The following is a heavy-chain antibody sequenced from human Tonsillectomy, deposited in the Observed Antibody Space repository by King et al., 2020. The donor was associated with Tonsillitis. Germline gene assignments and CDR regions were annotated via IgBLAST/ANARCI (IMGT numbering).Heavy chain of an antibody. CDR3: TRDSIAVPGILFDY. Sequence: VQLVQSGAEVKKPGASVKVSCKASGYTFNSYGITWVRQAPGQGLEWMGWISAYNGNTNYEQNFQGRVTMTTDTSTSTAYMELRSLRSDDTAVYYCTRDSIAVPGILFDYWGQGTLVTVSS. D-gene: IGHD6-19*01. J-gene: IGHJ4*02. V-gene: IGHV1-18*01. CDR2: ISAYNGNT. CDR1: GYTFNSYG.